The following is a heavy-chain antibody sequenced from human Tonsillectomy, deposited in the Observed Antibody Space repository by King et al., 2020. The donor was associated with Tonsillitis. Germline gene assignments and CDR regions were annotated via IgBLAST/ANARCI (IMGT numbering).Heavy chain of an antibody. V-gene: IGHV3-30-3*01. D-gene: IGHD6-19*01. J-gene: IGHJ6*02. CDR1: GFIFRTYA. CDR2: ISYDGSNK. Sequence: QLVQSGGGVVQPGRSLRLSCAASGFIFRTYAMHWVRQAPGKGLEWVSVISYDGSNKYYADSVKGRFTISRDNSENTLYLQMNSLRAEDTAVYTCVRDVSTVAGHQSSYGMDVWGQGTTVTVSS. CDR3: VRDVSTVAGHQSSYGMDV.